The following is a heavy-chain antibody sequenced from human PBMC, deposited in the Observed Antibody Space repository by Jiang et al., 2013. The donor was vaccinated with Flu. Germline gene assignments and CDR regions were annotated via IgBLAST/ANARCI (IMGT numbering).Heavy chain of an antibody. CDR3: ARMKGYCSSTSCPLDY. Sequence: TFSDYYMSWTRQAPGKGLEWVSYISSSSSYTNYADSVKGRFTISRDNAKNSLYLQMNSLRAEDTAVYYCARMKGYCSSTSCPLDYWGQGTLVTVSS. J-gene: IGHJ4*02. D-gene: IGHD2-2*01. CDR2: ISSSSSYT. CDR1: TFSDYY. V-gene: IGHV3-11*03.